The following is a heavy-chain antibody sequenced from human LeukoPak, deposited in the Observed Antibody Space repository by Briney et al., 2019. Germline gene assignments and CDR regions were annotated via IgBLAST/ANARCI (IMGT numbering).Heavy chain of an antibody. J-gene: IGHJ4*02. CDR3: ARTRTTYYYDSSGYFLFDY. Sequence: SETLSLTCTVSGGSISSYCWSWIRQPPGKGLEWIGYIYTSGSTNYNPSLKSRVTISVDTSKNQFSLKLSSVTAADTAVYYCARTRTTYYYDSSGYFLFDYWGQGTLVTVSS. V-gene: IGHV4-4*09. CDR2: IYTSGST. CDR1: GGSISSYC. D-gene: IGHD3-22*01.